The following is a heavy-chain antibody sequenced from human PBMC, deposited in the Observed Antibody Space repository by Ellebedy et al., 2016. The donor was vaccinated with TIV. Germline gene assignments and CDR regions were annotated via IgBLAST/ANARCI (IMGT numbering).Heavy chain of an antibody. CDR1: GGSLSGYY. V-gene: IGHV4-34*01. Sequence: SETLSLTXAVYGGSLSGYYWSWIRQPPGKGLEWIGEINHNGTTNYIPSLKSRVTISVDTSKNQVSLNLTSVTAADTAIYFCARQRGTSIADRHIFEQWGQGTLVTVSS. D-gene: IGHD6-6*01. CDR2: INHNGTT. J-gene: IGHJ4*02. CDR3: ARQRGTSIADRHIFEQ.